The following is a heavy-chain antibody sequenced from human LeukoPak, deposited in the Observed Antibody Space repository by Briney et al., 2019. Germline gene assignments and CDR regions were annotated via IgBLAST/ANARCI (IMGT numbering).Heavy chain of an antibody. V-gene: IGHV1-69*04. CDR1: GGTFSSYA. CDR2: IIPILGIA. J-gene: IGHJ6*02. CDR3: AGVMAPRYCSSTSCPKPYYYYGMDV. D-gene: IGHD2-2*01. Sequence: SVKVSCKASGGTFSSYAISWVRQAPGQGLEWMGRIIPILGIANYARKFQGRVTITADKSTSTAYMELSSLRSEDTAVYYCAGVMAPRYCSSTSCPKPYYYYGMDVWGQGTTVTVSS.